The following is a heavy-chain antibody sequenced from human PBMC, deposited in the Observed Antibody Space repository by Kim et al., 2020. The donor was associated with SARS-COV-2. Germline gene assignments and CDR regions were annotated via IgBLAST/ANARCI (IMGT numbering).Heavy chain of an antibody. Sequence: GGSLRLSCAASGFTFSTYGMHWVPQAPGKGLEWVATLWYDGSNKYYPDSVKGRFTVSRDNSKNTLYLQVNSLRAEDTAVYYCARGYCGTATCYTGGTYFDDWGRGTLVTVSS. CDR2: LWYDGSNK. D-gene: IGHD2-2*02. J-gene: IGHJ4*02. CDR1: GFTFSTYG. V-gene: IGHV3-33*01. CDR3: ARGYCGTATCYTGGTYFDD.